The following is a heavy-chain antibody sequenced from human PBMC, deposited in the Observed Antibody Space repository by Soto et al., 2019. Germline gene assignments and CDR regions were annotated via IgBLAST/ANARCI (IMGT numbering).Heavy chain of an antibody. D-gene: IGHD3-16*01. CDR2: IYSTGSA. CDR3: VRSGHTFGGVV. V-gene: IGHV4-59*11. J-gene: IGHJ4*02. CDR1: CASIANHY. Sequence: SYTLSLTSTVSCASIANHYGGWIRQPPAKALEWIGYIYSTGSATYNPSLKSRVTMSVDTSNSQFSLKLTSVSAADTAVYYCVRSGHTFGGVVWGLGTLVTVSS.